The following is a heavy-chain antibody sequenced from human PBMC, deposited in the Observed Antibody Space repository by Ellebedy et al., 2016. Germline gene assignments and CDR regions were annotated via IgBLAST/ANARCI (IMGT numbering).Heavy chain of an antibody. J-gene: IGHJ5*02. CDR1: GFTFSAYY. CDR2: IKPDGINT. Sequence: GGSLRLSCAASGFTFSAYYMHWVRQAPGKGLAWVARIKPDGINTYYADSVRGRFTVSRDNAKNTLYLQMNSLRADDTALYYCAKDSKEFRSWGQGTLVTVSS. D-gene: IGHD2/OR15-2a*01. CDR3: AKDSKEFRS. V-gene: IGHV3-74*01.